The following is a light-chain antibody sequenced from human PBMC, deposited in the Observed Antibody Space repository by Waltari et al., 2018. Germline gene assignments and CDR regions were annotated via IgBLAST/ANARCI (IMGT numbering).Light chain of an antibody. V-gene: IGLV1-40*01. CDR2: GST. CDR3: QSYDTSLRVV. Sequence: QSVLTQPPSVSGAPGQRVTISCTRSGSNIGAGYDAHWYQQLPRAAPKLLIYGSTSRPLGVPDRFFGSTSGTSASLAITGLQAEDEADYYCQSYDTSLRVVFGGGTKLTVL. J-gene: IGLJ2*01. CDR1: GSNIGAGYD.